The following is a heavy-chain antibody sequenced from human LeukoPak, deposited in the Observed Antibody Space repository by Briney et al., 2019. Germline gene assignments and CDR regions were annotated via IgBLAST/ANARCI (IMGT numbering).Heavy chain of an antibody. J-gene: IGHJ5*02. V-gene: IGHV1-8*03. CDR3: ARGIHYYGSGSYNNWFDP. CDR2: MNPNSGNT. D-gene: IGHD3-10*01. CDR1: GYTFTGYY. Sequence: ASVKVPCKASGYTFTGYYMHWVRQAPGQGLEWMGWMNPNSGNTGYAQKFQGRVTITRNTSISTAYMELSSLRSEDTAVYYCARGIHYYGSGSYNNWFDPWGQGTLVTVSS.